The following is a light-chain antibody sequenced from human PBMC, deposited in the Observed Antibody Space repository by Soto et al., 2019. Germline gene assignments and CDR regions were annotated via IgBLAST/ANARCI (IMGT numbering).Light chain of an antibody. CDR3: QQRSDWPPLT. V-gene: IGKV3-11*01. J-gene: IGKJ4*01. CDR1: QSVYSY. CDR2: DAS. Sequence: EIVLTQSPDSLSLSPGERATLSCRASQSVYSYLAWYQQKPGQAPRLLIYDASNRATGIPARFSGSGSGTDFTLTISSLEPEDFAVYYCQQRSDWPPLTFGGGTKVDIK.